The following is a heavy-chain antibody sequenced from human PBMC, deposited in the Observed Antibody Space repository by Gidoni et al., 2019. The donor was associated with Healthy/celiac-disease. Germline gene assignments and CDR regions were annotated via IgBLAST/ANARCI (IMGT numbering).Heavy chain of an antibody. J-gene: IGHJ3*02. V-gene: IGHV1-69*02. CDR3: ASEVVMGTFEI. CDR1: ARTCSSYT. D-gene: IGHD2-15*01. Sequence: VKSVLSGAAVRRAGTSVTVSCKAYARTCSSYTISWVLQCPGQGLGWMGRIIPILGVANYAQKFQVRVTITSDKSTSTSYVELNRLRSEDTAVYYCASEVVMGTFEIWGQGTMVTVSS. CDR2: IIPILGVA.